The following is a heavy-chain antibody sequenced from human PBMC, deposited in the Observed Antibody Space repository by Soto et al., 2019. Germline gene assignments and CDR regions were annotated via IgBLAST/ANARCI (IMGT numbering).Heavy chain of an antibody. D-gene: IGHD2-15*01. CDR3: ARVPSSSGRAHFDY. J-gene: IGHJ4*01. CDR1: GFTFSSYA. Sequence: QVQLVESGGGVVQPGRSLRLSCAASGFTFSSYAMHLVRQAPGKGLEWVAVISHDGSNKYYADSVKGRFTISRDNSKNHLYLQMNGLRAEDTAVYYCARVPSSSGRAHFDYWGHGALVTVSS. CDR2: ISHDGSNK. V-gene: IGHV3-30-3*01.